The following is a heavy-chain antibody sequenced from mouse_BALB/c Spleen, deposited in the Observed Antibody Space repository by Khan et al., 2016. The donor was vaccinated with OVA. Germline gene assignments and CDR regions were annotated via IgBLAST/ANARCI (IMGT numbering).Heavy chain of an antibody. V-gene: IGHV1-87*01. CDR3: ASHYGNYFDY. J-gene: IGHJ2*01. Sequence: QVQLQQSGAELARPGASVKLSCKASGYTFIRYWMLWVKQRPGQGLEWIGAIYPGDGDTIYTQKFKGKATLTADKSSSTAYMQLSSLASEDSAVYYCASHYGNYFDYCGQGTTLTVSS. CDR1: GYTFIRYW. D-gene: IGHD2-1*01. CDR2: IYPGDGDT.